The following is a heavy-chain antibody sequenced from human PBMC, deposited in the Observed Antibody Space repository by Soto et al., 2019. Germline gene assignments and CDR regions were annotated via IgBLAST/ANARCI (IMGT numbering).Heavy chain of an antibody. CDR1: GFIFSNYG. CDR2: IWYDGSEK. Sequence: GGSLRLSCAASGFIFSNYGMHWVRQAPGKGLKWVAVIWYDGSEKYYVDSVKGRFSISRDNSKNTLFLQMNSLGVEDTAVYYCARVGERQLPIYYYYGMDVWGQGTTVTVSS. J-gene: IGHJ6*02. CDR3: ARVGERQLPIYYYYGMDV. D-gene: IGHD3-16*01. V-gene: IGHV3-33*01.